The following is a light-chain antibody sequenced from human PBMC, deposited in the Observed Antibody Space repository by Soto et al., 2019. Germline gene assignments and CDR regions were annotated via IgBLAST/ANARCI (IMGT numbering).Light chain of an antibody. V-gene: IGLV2-23*02. CDR2: EVT. CDR1: MRDVGAYNL. J-gene: IGLJ1*01. Sequence: QSALTQPASVSGSAGQSITISCSGTMRDVGAYNLVSWYQQHPGKAPKLMIYEVTKRPSGVSSRFSGSKSGNTASLTISGLQAEDEAEYYCCSHADSSPYVFGTGTKLTVL. CDR3: CSHADSSPYV.